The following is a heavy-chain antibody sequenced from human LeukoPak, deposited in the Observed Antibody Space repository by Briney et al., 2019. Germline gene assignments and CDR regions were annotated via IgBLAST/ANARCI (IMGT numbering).Heavy chain of an antibody. CDR2: INYSGST. CDR3: AGQNWNYFQHTEEFDY. J-gene: IGHJ4*02. D-gene: IGHD3-10*01. CDR1: GGPISSSHDY. V-gene: IGHV4-39*01. Sequence: SDTLCLTCTVSGGPISSSHDYWGWIRRPRGKGLEWFGSINYSGSTYDNPSLRSRVTISVDTSKNRFSLKLSSVTAADAAVYCCAGQNWNYFQHTEEFDYWGQGTLVTVSS.